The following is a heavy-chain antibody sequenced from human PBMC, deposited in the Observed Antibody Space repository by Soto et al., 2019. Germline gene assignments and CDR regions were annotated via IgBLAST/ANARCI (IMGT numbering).Heavy chain of an antibody. CDR1: GYTFTSYA. CDR3: ASSRRYSYAHNWFDP. V-gene: IGHV1-3*01. Sequence: ASVKVSCKASGYTFTSYAMHWVRQAPGQRLEWMGWINAGNGNIKYSQKFQGRVTITRDKSASTAYMELSSLRSEDTAVYYCASSRRYSYAHNWFDPWGQGTLVTVSS. J-gene: IGHJ5*02. D-gene: IGHD5-18*01. CDR2: INAGNGNI.